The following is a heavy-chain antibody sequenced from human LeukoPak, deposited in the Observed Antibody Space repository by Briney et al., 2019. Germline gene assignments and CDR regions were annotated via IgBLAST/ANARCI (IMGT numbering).Heavy chain of an antibody. D-gene: IGHD6-19*01. Sequence: PGGSLRLSCAASGFIFRTYAMHWVRQAPGKGLEWVSGISWNSGSIGYADSVKGRFTISRDNAKNSLYLQMNSLRAEDTALYYCAKAGPYSSGWYAAFDIWGQGTMVTVSS. CDR3: AKAGPYSSGWYAAFDI. CDR2: ISWNSGSI. CDR1: GFIFRTYA. V-gene: IGHV3-9*01. J-gene: IGHJ3*02.